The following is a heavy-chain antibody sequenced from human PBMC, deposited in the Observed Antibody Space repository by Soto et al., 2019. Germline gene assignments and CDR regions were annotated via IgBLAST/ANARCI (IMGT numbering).Heavy chain of an antibody. CDR3: ARGWYGDFEY. D-gene: IGHD4-17*01. CDR1: GGSFSGYY. J-gene: IGHJ4*02. V-gene: IGHV4-34*01. CDR2: INHSGST. Sequence: SETLSPTRAVYGGSFSGYYWSWIRQPPGKGLEWIGGINHSGSTKYNPSLKSRVTISVDTSKNQFSLKLSSVTAADTAVYYCARGWYGDFEYWGQGTLVTVSS.